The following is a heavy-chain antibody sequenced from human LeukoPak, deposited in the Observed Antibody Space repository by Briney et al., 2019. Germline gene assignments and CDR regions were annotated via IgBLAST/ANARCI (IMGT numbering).Heavy chain of an antibody. D-gene: IGHD3-16*01. V-gene: IGHV4-61*01. Sequence: SETLSLTCTVSGGSVSSGSYYWNWIRQPPGKGLEWIGYISYSGNTNYNPSLKSRVTMSIDTSWNQFSLKLSSVTAADTAVYFCARDGVSNFDYWGQGTLVTVSS. CDR2: ISYSGNT. CDR1: GGSVSSGSYY. CDR3: ARDGVSNFDY. J-gene: IGHJ4*02.